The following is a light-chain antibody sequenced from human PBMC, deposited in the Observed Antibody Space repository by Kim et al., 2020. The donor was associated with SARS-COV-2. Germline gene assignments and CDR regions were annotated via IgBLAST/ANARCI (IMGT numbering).Light chain of an antibody. CDR2: GAS. CDR3: QTYHSAPWT. Sequence: ASVGDRVTITCRASQDIANSLAWYQQKPGTVPKVLIYGASTLQSGVPSRFSGSGSGTEFTLTIGSLQTEDVATYYCQTYHSAPWTFGPGTKVDIK. CDR1: QDIANS. J-gene: IGKJ1*01. V-gene: IGKV1-27*01.